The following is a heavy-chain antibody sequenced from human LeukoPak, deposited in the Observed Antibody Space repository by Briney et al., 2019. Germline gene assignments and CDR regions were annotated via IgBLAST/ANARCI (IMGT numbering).Heavy chain of an antibody. V-gene: IGHV1-69*05. CDR2: IIPLFGTA. Sequence: GASVTVSCKASGGTFSNYAISWVRQAPGQGLEWMGGIIPLFGTANYAQKFQGRVTMTRDTSTSTVYMELSSLRSEDTAVYYCARGTKQLLWLTNDAGGWFDPWGQGTLVTVSS. CDR3: ARGTKQLLWLTNDAGGWFDP. CDR1: GGTFSNYA. D-gene: IGHD3-10*01. J-gene: IGHJ5*02.